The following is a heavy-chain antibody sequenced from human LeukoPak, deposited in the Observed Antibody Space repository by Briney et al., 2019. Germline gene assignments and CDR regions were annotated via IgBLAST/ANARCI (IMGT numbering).Heavy chain of an antibody. J-gene: IGHJ3*02. V-gene: IGHV1-2*06. CDR1: GYTFTGYY. D-gene: IGHD5-12*01. CDR3: ARNRGSVASDAFDI. Sequence: GASVKVSCKASGYTFTGYYMHWVRQAPGQGLEWMGRINPNSGGTNYAQKFQGRVTMTRDTSISTAYMELSRLRSDDTAVYYCARNRGSVASDAFDIWGQGTMLTVSS. CDR2: INPNSGGT.